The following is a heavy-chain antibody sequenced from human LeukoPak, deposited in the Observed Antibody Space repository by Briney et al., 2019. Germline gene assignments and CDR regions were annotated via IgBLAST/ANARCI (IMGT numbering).Heavy chain of an antibody. CDR3: VREGPRGLAFDI. CDR2: ISASGGST. V-gene: IGHV3-23*01. J-gene: IGHJ3*02. Sequence: GGSLRLSCAASGFTFRSHDMSWVRQAPGKGLEWVSGISASGGSTFYADSVKGRFTISRDNSKNTLYLQMNGLRVEDTAVYYCVREGPRGLAFDIWGQGAMVTVSS. D-gene: IGHD3/OR15-3a*01. CDR1: GFTFRSHD.